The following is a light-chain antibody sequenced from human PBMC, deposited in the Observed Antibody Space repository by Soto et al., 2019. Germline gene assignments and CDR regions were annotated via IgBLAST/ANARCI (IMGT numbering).Light chain of an antibody. CDR1: SSNIERNS. CDR3: AAWDDSVNGWV. J-gene: IGLJ3*02. CDR2: SDY. Sequence: QLVLTQAPSASGTPGQRVTISCSGSSSNIERNSVHWYQQLPETAPKLLIYSDYQRPSGVPDRFSGSKSGTSASLAISGLHSEDEADYYCAAWDDSVNGWVFGGGTKLTVL. V-gene: IGLV1-44*01.